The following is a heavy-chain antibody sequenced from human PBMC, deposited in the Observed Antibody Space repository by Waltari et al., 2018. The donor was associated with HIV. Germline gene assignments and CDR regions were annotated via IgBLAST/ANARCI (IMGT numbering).Heavy chain of an antibody. J-gene: IGHJ4*02. Sequence: QVQLVQSGAEVKKPGASVKVSCKASGYTFSNYAMHWVRQAPGQRLEWMGWINAGNGNTKYSQKFQGRVTITRDTSASTAYMELRSLRSEDTAVYYCARDLLVADRYYGSGSYGPTGWWGQGTLVTVSS. V-gene: IGHV1-3*01. CDR2: INAGNGNT. CDR1: GYTFSNYA. D-gene: IGHD3-10*01. CDR3: ARDLLVADRYYGSGSYGPTGW.